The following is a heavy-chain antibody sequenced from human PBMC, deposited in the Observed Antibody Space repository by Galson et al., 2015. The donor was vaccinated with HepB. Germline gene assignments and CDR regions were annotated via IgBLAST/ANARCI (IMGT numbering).Heavy chain of an antibody. D-gene: IGHD6-13*01. CDR3: VCGILGAAARTQT. V-gene: IGHV3-33*01. CDR1: GFTFSSYG. J-gene: IGHJ5*02. CDR2: IWYDGSNK. Sequence: SLRLSCAASGFTFSSYGMHWVRQAPGKGLEWVAVIWYDGSNKYYADSVKGRFTISRDNSKNTLYLQMNSLRAEDTAVYYCVCGILGAAARTQTWGQGTLVTVSS.